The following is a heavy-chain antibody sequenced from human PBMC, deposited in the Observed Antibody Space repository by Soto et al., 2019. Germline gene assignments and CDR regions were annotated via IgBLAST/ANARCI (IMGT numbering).Heavy chain of an antibody. D-gene: IGHD3-9*01. V-gene: IGHV3-15*01. J-gene: IGHJ4*02. CDR3: TSVLYYDPLTGYRNVAY. CDR2: IKPKTDGGTP. Sequence: GGSLRLSCAASGFNLSHPWMTWVRQAAGKGRDRGRHIKPKTDGGTPAYAAPFKGTFNISRNDSKKTVYLQMNSLKTEDAAVYYCTSVLYYDPLTGYRNVAYWREGDPVPVSS. CDR1: GFNLSHPW.